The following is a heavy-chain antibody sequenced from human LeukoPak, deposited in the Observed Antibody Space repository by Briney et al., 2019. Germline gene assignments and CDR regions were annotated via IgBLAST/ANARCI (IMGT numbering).Heavy chain of an antibody. V-gene: IGHV1-8*03. CDR3: ARDGENQVTIFGVVIIPLPFDY. Sequence: ASVTVSRKASGYTFTSYDINWVRQATGQGLEWMGWMNPNSGNTGYAQTFQGRVTITRNTSISTAYMELSSLRSEDTAVYYCARDGENQVTIFGVVIIPLPFDYWGQGTLVTVSS. J-gene: IGHJ4*02. CDR1: GYTFTSYD. D-gene: IGHD3-3*01. CDR2: MNPNSGNT.